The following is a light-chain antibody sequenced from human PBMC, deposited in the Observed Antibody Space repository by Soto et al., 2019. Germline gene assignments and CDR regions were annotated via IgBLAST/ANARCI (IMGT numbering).Light chain of an antibody. Sequence: DVVMTQSPLSLTVTLGQPASISCRSSQSLVYSDGNTYLNWFQQRPGQSPRRLIYKVSNRDSGVPDRFSGSESGTDFTLRITRVEAKDVEFYYCMQGTPWPITFGQGTRLEIK. V-gene: IGKV2-30*01. CDR3: MQGTPWPIT. J-gene: IGKJ5*01. CDR1: QSLVYSDGNTY. CDR2: KVS.